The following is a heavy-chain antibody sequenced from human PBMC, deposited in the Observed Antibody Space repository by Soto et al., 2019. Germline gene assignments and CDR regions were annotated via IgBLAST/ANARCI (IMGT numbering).Heavy chain of an antibody. CDR1: GGSFSSYA. CDR2: IIPISRTT. J-gene: IGHJ5*02. D-gene: IGHD6-6*01. Sequence: QVHLVQSGAEVKKPGSSVKVSCKASGGSFSSYAISWVRQAPGQGLEWMGGIIPISRTTVYAQKFQGRVTITADDSTTTAYMELTSLRSEDTAVYYCARDKGIAARRSQGWFDPWGQGTLVTVSS. CDR3: ARDKGIAARRSQGWFDP. V-gene: IGHV1-69*12.